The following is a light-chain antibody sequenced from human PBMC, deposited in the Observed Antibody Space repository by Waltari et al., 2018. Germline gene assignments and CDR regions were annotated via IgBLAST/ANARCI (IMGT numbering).Light chain of an antibody. CDR3: QQSYTSHLS. J-gene: IGKJ4*01. V-gene: IGKV1-39*01. CDR2: DAS. CDR1: QRITFH. Sequence: DIQMTQSPSFLPASVGDRVSISCRASQRITFHLNWYQQKPGKAPKLLISDASSLQRGVPSRFSGSGFGTDFTLTIDYLQPEDFAVYFCQQSYTSHLSFGGGTKVEVK.